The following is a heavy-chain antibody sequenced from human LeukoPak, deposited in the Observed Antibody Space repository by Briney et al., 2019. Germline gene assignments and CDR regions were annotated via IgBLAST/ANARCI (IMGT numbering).Heavy chain of an antibody. CDR1: GGTFSSYA. J-gene: IGHJ1*01. V-gene: IGHV1-69*04. CDR2: IIPILGIA. Sequence: ASVKVSCKASGGTFSSYAISWVRQAPGQGLEWMGRIIPILGIANYAQKFQGRVTITADKSTSTAYMELSSLRSEDTAVYYCARVIGYQNAEYFQHWGQGTLVTVSS. D-gene: IGHD5-18*01. CDR3: ARVIGYQNAEYFQH.